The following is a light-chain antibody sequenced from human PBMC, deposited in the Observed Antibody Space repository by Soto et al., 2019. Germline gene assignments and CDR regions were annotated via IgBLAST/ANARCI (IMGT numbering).Light chain of an antibody. J-gene: IGLJ2*01. CDR2: LNSDGSL. V-gene: IGLV4-69*01. CDR1: SGHSSYA. Sequence: QPVLTQSPSASASLGASVKLTCTLSSGHSSYAIAWHQQQPEKGPRYLMKLNSDGSLSKGDGIPDRFSGSSSGAERYLTISSLLSEDEADYYCQTWGTGIRVFGGGTKLTVL. CDR3: QTWGTGIRV.